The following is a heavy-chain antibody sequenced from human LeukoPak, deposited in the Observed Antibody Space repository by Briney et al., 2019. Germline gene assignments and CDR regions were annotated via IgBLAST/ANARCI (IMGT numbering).Heavy chain of an antibody. V-gene: IGHV4-39*01. J-gene: IGHJ4*02. Sequence: SETLSLTCSVSCGPISSSSYYWGWIRQPPGKGLEWIGSIYYSGSTYYNPSLKSRVTISVDTSKNQFSLKLSSVTAADTAVYYCARYYYGSGSYYFFDYWGQGTLVTVSS. CDR1: CGPISSSSYY. D-gene: IGHD3-10*01. CDR3: ARYYYGSGSYYFFDY. CDR2: IYYSGST.